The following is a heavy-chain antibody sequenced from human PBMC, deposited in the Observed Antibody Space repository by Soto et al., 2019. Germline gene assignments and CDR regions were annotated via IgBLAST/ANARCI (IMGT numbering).Heavy chain of an antibody. V-gene: IGHV4-34*01. Sequence: QVQLQQWGAGLLKPSETLSLTSAVYGGSFSGYYWSWIRQLPGKGLEWIGEINHSGSTNYNPSLKSRVTISVDTSKNQFSLKLSSVTAADTAVYYCARGGNCSGGSRYPKYYYYYMDVWGKGTTVTVSS. CDR2: INHSGST. CDR3: ARGGNCSGGSRYPKYYYYYMDV. D-gene: IGHD2-15*01. J-gene: IGHJ6*03. CDR1: GGSFSGYY.